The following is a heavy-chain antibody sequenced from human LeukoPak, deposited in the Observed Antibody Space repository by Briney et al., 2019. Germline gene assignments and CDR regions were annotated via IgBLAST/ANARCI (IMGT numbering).Heavy chain of an antibody. CDR2: ISYDGSNK. CDR1: GFIFSRHA. Sequence: GGTLRLSCAASGFIFSRHAMHWVRQAPGKGLEWVAVISYDGSNKYSTAAVKGRFAVSRDTSRNTLSLQMNSLRPDDTADYYCARANGLRYEPSTFDYWGQGTLVTVSS. D-gene: IGHD2-2*01. J-gene: IGHJ4*02. V-gene: IGHV3-30*09. CDR3: ARANGLRYEPSTFDY.